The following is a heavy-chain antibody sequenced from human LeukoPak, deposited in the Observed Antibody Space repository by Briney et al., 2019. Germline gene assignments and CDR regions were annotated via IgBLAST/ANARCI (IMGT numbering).Heavy chain of an antibody. V-gene: IGHV1-2*02. Sequence: ASVKVSCKASGYTLTSYAMNWVRQAPGQGLEWMGWINPNSGGTNYAQKFQGRVTMTRDTSISTAYMELSRLRSDDTAVYYCARGPYGSGRSYFFDYWGQGTLVTVSS. D-gene: IGHD3-10*01. CDR3: ARGPYGSGRSYFFDY. CDR2: INPNSGGT. J-gene: IGHJ4*02. CDR1: GYTLTSYA.